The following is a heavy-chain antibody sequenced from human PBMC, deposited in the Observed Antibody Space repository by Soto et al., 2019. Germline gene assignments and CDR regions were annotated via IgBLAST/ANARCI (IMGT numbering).Heavy chain of an antibody. CDR2: ISYDGSNK. Sequence: PGGSLRLFCAASGFTFSSYGMHWVRQAPGKGLEWVAVISYDGSNKYYADSVKGRFTISRDNSKNTLYLQMNSLRAEDTAVYYCAKDSEVATIGDYGMDVWGQGTTVTVSS. V-gene: IGHV3-30*18. J-gene: IGHJ6*02. CDR3: AKDSEVATIGDYGMDV. D-gene: IGHD5-12*01. CDR1: GFTFSSYG.